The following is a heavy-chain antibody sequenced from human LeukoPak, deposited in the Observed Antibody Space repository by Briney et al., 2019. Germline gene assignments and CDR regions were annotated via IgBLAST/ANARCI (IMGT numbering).Heavy chain of an antibody. J-gene: IGHJ4*02. Sequence: PGGSLRLSCAASGFTFSSYAMHWVRQAPGKGLEWVAVISYDGSNKYYADSVKGRFTISRDNSKNTLYLQMNSLRAEDTAVYYCARDQEWDSSGYYYYWGQGTLVTVSS. CDR1: GFTFSSYA. V-gene: IGHV3-30-3*01. D-gene: IGHD3-22*01. CDR3: ARDQEWDSSGYYYY. CDR2: ISYDGSNK.